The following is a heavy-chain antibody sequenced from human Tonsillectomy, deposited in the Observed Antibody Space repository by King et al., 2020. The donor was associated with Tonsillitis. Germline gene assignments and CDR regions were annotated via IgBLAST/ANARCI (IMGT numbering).Heavy chain of an antibody. Sequence: QLVQSGGGLVKPGGSLRLSCAASGFTFSSYSMNWVRQAPGKGLEWVSSISSSSSYIYYADSVKGRFTISRDNAKNSLYLQMNSLRAEDTAVYYCARDEITGYDHVGGRQIDYWGQGTLVTVPS. CDR2: ISSSSSYI. D-gene: IGHD3-16*01. CDR1: GFTFSSYS. J-gene: IGHJ4*02. CDR3: ARDEITGYDHVGGRQIDY. V-gene: IGHV3-21*01.